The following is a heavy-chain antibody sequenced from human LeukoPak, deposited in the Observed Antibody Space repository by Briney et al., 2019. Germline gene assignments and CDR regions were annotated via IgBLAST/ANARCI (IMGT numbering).Heavy chain of an antibody. V-gene: IGHV3-7*03. J-gene: IGHJ4*02. CDR1: GFTFSSYW. CDR3: ARDPPGIAASGTYY. D-gene: IGHD6-13*01. Sequence: PGGSLRLSCAASGFTFSSYWMSWVRQAPGKGLEWVANIKQDGSEKYYVDSVKGRFTISRDNAKNSLYLQMNSLRAEDTAVYYCARDPPGIAASGTYYWGQGTLVTVSS. CDR2: IKQDGSEK.